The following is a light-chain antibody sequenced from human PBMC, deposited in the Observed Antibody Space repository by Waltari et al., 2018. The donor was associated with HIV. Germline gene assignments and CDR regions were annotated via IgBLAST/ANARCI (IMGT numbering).Light chain of an antibody. J-gene: IGLJ2*01. CDR1: SSNIGNNL. Sequence: QSVLTQPPSVSAAPGQKVTISCSGSSSNIGNNLVSWYQQLPGTAPKLLIFENNKRPSGIPDRYAGSRYGTSATMGITGLQTGDEAEYYWATWDSSLRAGVFGGGTKLTVL. CDR3: ATWDSSLRAGV. CDR2: ENN. V-gene: IGLV1-51*02.